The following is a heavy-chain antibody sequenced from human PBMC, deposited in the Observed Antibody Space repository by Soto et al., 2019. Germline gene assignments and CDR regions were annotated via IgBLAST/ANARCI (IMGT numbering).Heavy chain of an antibody. J-gene: IGHJ4*02. CDR3: AREKHMVRGVFDY. D-gene: IGHD3-10*01. CDR2: IYSGGST. Sequence: EVQLVESGGGLVQPGGSLRLSCAASGFTVSSNYMSWVRQAPGKGLEWVAVIYSGGSTYYADSVKGRFTISRDNSKNTLYLQMNSLRAEDTAVYYCAREKHMVRGVFDYWGQGTLVTVSS. CDR1: GFTVSSNY. V-gene: IGHV3-66*01.